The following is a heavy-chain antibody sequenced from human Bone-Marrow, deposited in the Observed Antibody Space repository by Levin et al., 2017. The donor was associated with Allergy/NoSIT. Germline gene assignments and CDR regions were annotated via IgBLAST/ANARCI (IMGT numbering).Heavy chain of an antibody. J-gene: IGHJ6*02. D-gene: IGHD2-15*01. V-gene: IGHV3-33*01. CDR3: ARELRYCSGGSCSANGMDV. CDR1: GFTFSSYG. CDR2: IWYDGSNK. Sequence: GESLKISCAASGFTFSSYGMHWVRQAPGKGLEWVAVIWYDGSNKYYADSVKGRFTISRDNSKNTLYLQMNSLRAEDTAVYYCARELRYCSGGSCSANGMDVWGQGTTVTVSS.